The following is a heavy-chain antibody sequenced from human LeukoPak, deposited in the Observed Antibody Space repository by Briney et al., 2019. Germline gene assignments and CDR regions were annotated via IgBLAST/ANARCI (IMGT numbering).Heavy chain of an antibody. CDR2: ISSSSSYI. Sequence: PGGSLRLSCAASGFTFSSYSMNWVRQAPGKGLGWVSSISSSSSYISYADSVKGRSTISRDNAKNSLYLQMNSLRAEDTAVYYCARDPSYDILTGYYSGVYWGQGTLVTVSS. V-gene: IGHV3-21*01. J-gene: IGHJ4*02. D-gene: IGHD3-9*01. CDR1: GFTFSSYS. CDR3: ARDPSYDILTGYYSGVY.